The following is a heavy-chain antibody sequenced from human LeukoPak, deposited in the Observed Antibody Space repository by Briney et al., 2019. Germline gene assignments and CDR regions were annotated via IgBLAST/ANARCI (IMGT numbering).Heavy chain of an antibody. Sequence: SETLSLTCAVYGGSFSGYYWSWIRQPPGKGLEWIGEINHSGSTNYNPSLKSRVTISVDRSKNQFSLKLSSVTAADTAVYYCARSYGSGSRRKNYYYYYYGMDVWGQGTTVTVSS. D-gene: IGHD3-10*01. V-gene: IGHV4-34*01. CDR2: INHSGST. J-gene: IGHJ6*02. CDR1: GGSFSGYY. CDR3: ARSYGSGSRRKNYYYYYYGMDV.